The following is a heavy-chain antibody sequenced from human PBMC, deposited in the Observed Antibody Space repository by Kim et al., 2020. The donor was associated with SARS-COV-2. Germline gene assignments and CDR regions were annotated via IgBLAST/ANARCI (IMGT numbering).Heavy chain of an antibody. J-gene: IGHJ3*02. V-gene: IGHV4-30-4*01. Sequence: SETLSLTCIVSGAAIRRGDYYWSWIRQPPGMGLEWLGYISSSGTAYFNPSLRTRLTILLDTSRNQFSLKLSSVTATDTAVYYCARSLCSSASCNDGDAFDIWGQGTIVTVSS. CDR2: ISSSGTA. D-gene: IGHD2-2*01. CDR3: ARSLCSSASCNDGDAFDI. CDR1: GAAIRRGDYY.